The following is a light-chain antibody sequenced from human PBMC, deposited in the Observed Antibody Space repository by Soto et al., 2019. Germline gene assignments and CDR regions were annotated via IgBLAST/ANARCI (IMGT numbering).Light chain of an antibody. CDR3: QQYDSSWT. CDR1: QSVSSH. CDR2: GVS. V-gene: IGKV3-20*01. Sequence: EIVLTQSPATLSLSPGERAALSCRASQSVSSHLAWYQQKPGQAPILLIYGVSRRATGIPDRFSGSGSGTDFTLTISRLEPEDFAVYYCQQYDSSWTFGQGTKVEIK. J-gene: IGKJ1*01.